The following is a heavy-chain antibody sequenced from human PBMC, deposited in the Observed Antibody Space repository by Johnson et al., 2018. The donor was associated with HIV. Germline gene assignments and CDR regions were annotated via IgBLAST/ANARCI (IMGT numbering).Heavy chain of an antibody. Sequence: VHLVESGGGVVQPGRSLRLSCAASGFTFSSYGMLWVRQAPGKGLEWVAVISYDGNNKYYADSVKGRFTISRDNSKNTLYLQMNSLRAEDTALYYCAKDKEYSSSPGAFDIWGQGTMVTVSS. D-gene: IGHD6-6*01. J-gene: IGHJ3*02. CDR2: ISYDGNNK. CDR3: AKDKEYSSSPGAFDI. CDR1: GFTFSSYG. V-gene: IGHV3-30*18.